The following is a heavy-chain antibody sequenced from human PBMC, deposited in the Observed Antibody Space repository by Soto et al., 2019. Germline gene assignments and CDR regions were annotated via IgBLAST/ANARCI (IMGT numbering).Heavy chain of an antibody. CDR3: ASDGRGYSYGWTDYYYGMDG. D-gene: IGHD5-18*01. J-gene: IGHJ6*02. Sequence: SETLSLTCTVSGGSISSYYWSWIRQPPGKGLEWIGYIYYSGSTNYNPSLKSRVTISVDTSKNQFSLKLSSVTAADTAVYYCASDGRGYSYGWTDYYYGMDGWGQGTTVTVSS. V-gene: IGHV4-59*01. CDR1: GGSISSYY. CDR2: IYYSGST.